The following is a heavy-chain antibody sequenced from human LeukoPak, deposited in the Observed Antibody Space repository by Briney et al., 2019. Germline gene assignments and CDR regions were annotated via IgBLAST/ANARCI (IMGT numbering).Heavy chain of an antibody. J-gene: IGHJ4*02. D-gene: IGHD3-10*01. CDR1: GFTFSSYV. V-gene: IGHV3-30*18. CDR3: AKEELLWFGESKYFHY. Sequence: GGSLRLSCAASGFTFSSYVMHWVRQAPGKGLEWVADISYDGSNKYYADSVKGRFTISRDNSKNTLYLQMNSLRAEDTAVYYCAKEELLWFGESKYFHYWGQGTLVSVSS. CDR2: ISYDGSNK.